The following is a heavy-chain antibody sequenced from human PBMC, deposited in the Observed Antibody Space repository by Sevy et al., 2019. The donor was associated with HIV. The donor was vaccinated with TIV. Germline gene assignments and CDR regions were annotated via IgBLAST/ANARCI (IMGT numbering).Heavy chain of an antibody. V-gene: IGHV3-48*03. J-gene: IGHJ4*02. CDR1: GFTFSSYE. CDR2: ISSSGSTI. D-gene: IGHD2-8*01. Sequence: GGSLRLSCAASGFTFSSYEMNWVRQAPGKGLEWVSYISSSGSTIYYADSVKVRFTISRDNAKNSLLMQMNSLRAEETAVYYCAKGGYCTNGVCYAIIYFDYWGQGTLVTVSS. CDR3: AKGGYCTNGVCYAIIYFDY.